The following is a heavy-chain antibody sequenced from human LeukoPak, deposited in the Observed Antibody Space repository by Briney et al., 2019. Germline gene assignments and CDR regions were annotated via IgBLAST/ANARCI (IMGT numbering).Heavy chain of an antibody. CDR1: GFSFSGYG. Sequence: GRSLRLSCAASGFSFSGYGMHWVRQAPGKGLEWVAVIWYDGTNKYYADSVKGRFTISRDNSKNTLYLQMNSQRAEDTAVYYCARDQRGFSYSKYYFDYWGLGTLVTVSS. CDR2: IWYDGTNK. CDR3: ARDQRGFSYSKYYFDY. J-gene: IGHJ4*02. D-gene: IGHD5-18*01. V-gene: IGHV3-33*01.